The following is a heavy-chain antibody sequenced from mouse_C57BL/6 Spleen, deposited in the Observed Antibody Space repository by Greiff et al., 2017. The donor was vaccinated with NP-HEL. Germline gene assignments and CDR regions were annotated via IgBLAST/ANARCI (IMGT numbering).Heavy chain of an antibody. CDR1: GYTFTSYW. Sequence: VQLQQPGAELVKPGASVKLSCKASGYTFTSYWMQWVKQRPGQGLEWIGEIDPSDSYTNYNQKFKGKATLTVDTSSSTAYMQLSSLTSEDSAVYYCASYYYGSSYDWYFDVWGTGTTVTVSS. J-gene: IGHJ1*03. CDR3: ASYYYGSSYDWYFDV. CDR2: IDPSDSYT. D-gene: IGHD1-1*01. V-gene: IGHV1-50*01.